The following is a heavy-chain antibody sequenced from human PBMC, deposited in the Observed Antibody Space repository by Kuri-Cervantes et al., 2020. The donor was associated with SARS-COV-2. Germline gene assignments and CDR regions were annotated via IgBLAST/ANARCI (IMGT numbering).Heavy chain of an antibody. D-gene: IGHD2-2*02. CDR2: IIPIFGTA. CDR3: ARELVVPAAIPWYFDY. V-gene: IGHV1-69*05. CDR1: GGTFSSYA. Sequence: SVKVSCKASGGTFSSYAISWVRQAPGQGLEWMGGIIPIFGTANYAQKFQGRVTITTDESTSTAYMELSSLRSEDTAVYYCARELVVPAAIPWYFDYWGQGTLVTVSS. J-gene: IGHJ4*02.